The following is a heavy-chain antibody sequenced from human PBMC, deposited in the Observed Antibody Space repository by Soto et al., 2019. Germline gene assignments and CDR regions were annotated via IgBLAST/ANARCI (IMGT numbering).Heavy chain of an antibody. V-gene: IGHV3-23*01. Sequence: GGSLRLSCAASGFTFSSYAMSWVRQAPGKGLEWVSAISGSGGSTYYADSVKGRFTISRDNSKNTLYLQMNSLRAEDTAVYYCAKDEPIVVVPAAIPMDYYYYYGMDVWGQGTTVTVSS. CDR2: ISGSGGST. CDR1: GFTFSSYA. D-gene: IGHD2-2*01. J-gene: IGHJ6*02. CDR3: AKDEPIVVVPAAIPMDYYYYYGMDV.